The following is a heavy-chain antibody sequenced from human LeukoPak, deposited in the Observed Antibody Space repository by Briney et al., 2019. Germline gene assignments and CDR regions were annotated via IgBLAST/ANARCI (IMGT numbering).Heavy chain of an antibody. J-gene: IGHJ4*02. CDR3: ATNSGWYGVS. CDR2: ISGGGGNT. CDR1: EFTFNNYG. V-gene: IGHV3-23*01. D-gene: IGHD6-19*01. Sequence: PGGSLRLSCAATEFTFNNYGMSWVRQAPGKGLEWVSTISGGGGNTFYADSVKGRFTISRDNSKNTLYLQMNSLRAEDTAVYYCATNSGWYGVSWGQGTLVTVSS.